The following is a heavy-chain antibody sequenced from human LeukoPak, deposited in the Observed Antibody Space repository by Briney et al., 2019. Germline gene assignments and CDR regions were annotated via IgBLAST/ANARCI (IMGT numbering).Heavy chain of an antibody. Sequence: GGSLRLSCAASGFTFDDYAMHWVRQAPGKGLEWVSGISWNSGSIGYADSGKGRFTISRDNAKNSLYLQMNSLRAEDTALYYCAKADDFWSGYYDYWGQGTLVTVSS. CDR2: ISWNSGSI. CDR1: GFTFDDYA. J-gene: IGHJ4*02. D-gene: IGHD3-3*01. CDR3: AKADDFWSGYYDY. V-gene: IGHV3-9*01.